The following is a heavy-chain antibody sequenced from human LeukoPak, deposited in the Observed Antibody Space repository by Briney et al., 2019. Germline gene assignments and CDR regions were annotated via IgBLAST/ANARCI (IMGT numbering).Heavy chain of an antibody. CDR3: SGASLAGYGEGAFAI. CDR2: MNPNSGNT. D-gene: IGHD3-9*01. CDR1: GDTFTSYV. Sequence: AAVKVSCKASGDTFTSYVINWVRQATGQGLEWMGWMNPNSGNTDYAQKFQGTGTMTRNTSISTAYIGLSSLRSADTAAYYSSGASLAGYGEGAFAIWGQGRMVTVSS. V-gene: IGHV1-8*01. J-gene: IGHJ3*02.